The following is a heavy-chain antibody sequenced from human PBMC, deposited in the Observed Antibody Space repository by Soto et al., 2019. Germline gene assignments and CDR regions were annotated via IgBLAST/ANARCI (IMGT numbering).Heavy chain of an antibody. CDR1: GFTFTTYG. D-gene: IGHD1-26*01. J-gene: IGHJ4*02. V-gene: IGHV3-30*18. CDR2: ISYDGSHA. Sequence: QVQLVDSGGGVVQPGRSLRLSCAASGFTFTTYGVHWVRRAPGKGLEWVAVISYDGSHAYYADSVKGRFIISRDNSKNTLYLQINSLRAEDTAVYYCAKERTYSVASGFDYWGQGTLVTVSS. CDR3: AKERTYSVASGFDY.